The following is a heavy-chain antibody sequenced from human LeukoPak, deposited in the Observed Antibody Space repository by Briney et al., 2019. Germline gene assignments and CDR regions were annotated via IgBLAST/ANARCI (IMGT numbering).Heavy chain of an antibody. Sequence: PGGSLRLSCVASGFTFSSYVMQGVRQAPGKGLEWGSFIVFEGSKIYYADSVKGRFTISRDNSKNTVNLQMNSLRVEDTAVYYCAKDSDTYGHRHFDHWGQGTLVTVSS. D-gene: IGHD2-8*01. CDR3: AKDSDTYGHRHFDH. CDR1: GFTFSSYV. CDR2: IVFEGSKI. J-gene: IGHJ4*02. V-gene: IGHV3-30*02.